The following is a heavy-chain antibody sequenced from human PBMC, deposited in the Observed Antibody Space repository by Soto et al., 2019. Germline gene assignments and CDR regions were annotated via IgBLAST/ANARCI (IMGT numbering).Heavy chain of an antibody. V-gene: IGHV4-30-2*01. D-gene: IGHD3-10*01. J-gene: IGHJ5*02. CDR1: GVSISSGGYS. CDR3: ARVPGP. Sequence: SETLSLTCAVSGVSISSGGYSWSWIRQPPGKGLEWIGYIYHSGSTYYNPSLKSRVTISVDRSKNQFSLKLSSVTAADTAVYYCARVPGPSGKGTLVTVSS. CDR2: IYHSGST.